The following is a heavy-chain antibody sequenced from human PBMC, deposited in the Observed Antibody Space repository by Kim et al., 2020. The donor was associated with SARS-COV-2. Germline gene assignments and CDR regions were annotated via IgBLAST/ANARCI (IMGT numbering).Heavy chain of an antibody. J-gene: IGHJ4*02. CDR2: ISYDGSNK. Sequence: GGSLRLSCAASGFTFSSYGMHWVRQAPGKGLEWVAVISYDGSNKYYADSVKGRFTISRDNSKNTLYLQMNSLRAEDTAVYYCAKDMGVDIVGATTLSYWGQGTLVTVSS. D-gene: IGHD1-26*01. CDR3: AKDMGVDIVGATTLSY. V-gene: IGHV3-30*18. CDR1: GFTFSSYG.